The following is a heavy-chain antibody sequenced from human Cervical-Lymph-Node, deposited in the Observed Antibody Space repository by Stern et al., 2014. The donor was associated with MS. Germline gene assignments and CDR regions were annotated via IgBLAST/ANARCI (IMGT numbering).Heavy chain of an antibody. CDR2: IIPIFGTA. Sequence: VQLLQSGAEVKKPGSSVKVSCKASGGTFSSYAISWVRQAPGQGLEWMGGIIPIFGTANSAQKFQGRVTITADESTSTAYMELSSLRSEDTAVYYCASPSGEKYLGPFEYWGQGTLVTGSS. J-gene: IGHJ4*02. CDR3: ASPSGEKYLGPFEY. D-gene: IGHD3-10*01. V-gene: IGHV1-69*01. CDR1: GGTFSSYA.